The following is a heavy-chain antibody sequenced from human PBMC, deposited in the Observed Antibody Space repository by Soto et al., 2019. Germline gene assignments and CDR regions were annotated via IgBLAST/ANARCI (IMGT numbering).Heavy chain of an antibody. Sequence: ASVKVSCKASGYTFTGYYMHWVRQAPGQGLEWMGWINLNSGGTNYAQKFQGWVTMTRDTSISTAYMELSRLRSDDTAVYYCARQLLPYTYFDYWGQGTLVTVSS. CDR2: INLNSGGT. D-gene: IGHD2-2*02. CDR1: GYTFTGYY. V-gene: IGHV1-2*04. J-gene: IGHJ4*02. CDR3: ARQLLPYTYFDY.